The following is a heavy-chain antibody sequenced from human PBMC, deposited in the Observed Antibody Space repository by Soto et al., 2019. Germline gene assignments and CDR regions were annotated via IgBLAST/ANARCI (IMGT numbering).Heavy chain of an antibody. CDR1: GYTLTGYY. CDR3: ARDSSGYSYGPTTGMDV. Sequence: ASVKVSCKASGYTLTGYYMHWVRQAPGQGLEWMGWINPNSGGTNYAQKFQGWVTMTRDTSISTAYMELSRLRSDDTAVYYCARDSSGYSYGPTTGMDVWGQGTTVTVSS. J-gene: IGHJ6*02. D-gene: IGHD5-18*01. V-gene: IGHV1-2*04. CDR2: INPNSGGT.